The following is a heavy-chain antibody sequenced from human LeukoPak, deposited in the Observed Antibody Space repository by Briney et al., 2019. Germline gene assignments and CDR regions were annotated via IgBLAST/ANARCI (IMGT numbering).Heavy chain of an antibody. CDR1: RFTFSNYA. V-gene: IGHV3-23*01. CDR3: AKALYCGYNSYYLDY. Sequence: PGGSLRLSCAASRFTFSNYAMSWVRQAPGKGLEWVSAIRDSGGVIYYADSVKGRFTISRDSSKNTLYLQMNSLRPEDTAVYYCAKALYCGYNSYYLDYWGQGTLVSVSS. CDR2: IRDSGGVI. J-gene: IGHJ4*02. D-gene: IGHD5-24*01.